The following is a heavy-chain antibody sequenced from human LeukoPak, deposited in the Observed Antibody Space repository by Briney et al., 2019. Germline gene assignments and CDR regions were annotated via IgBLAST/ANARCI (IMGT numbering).Heavy chain of an antibody. Sequence: GASVKVSCKASGYTFTSYAMHWVRQAPGQRLEWMGWINAGNGNTKYSQEFQGRVTITRDTSASTAYMELSSLRSEDMAVYYCARGGGYCSSTSCYNNWFDPWGQGTLVTVSS. V-gene: IGHV1-3*03. J-gene: IGHJ5*02. CDR1: GYTFTSYA. D-gene: IGHD2-2*02. CDR3: ARGGGYCSSTSCYNNWFDP. CDR2: INAGNGNT.